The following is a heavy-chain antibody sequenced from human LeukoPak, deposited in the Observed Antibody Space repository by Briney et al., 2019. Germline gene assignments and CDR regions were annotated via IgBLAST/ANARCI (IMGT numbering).Heavy chain of an antibody. J-gene: IGHJ4*02. CDR2: IETDGSAT. Sequence: GGSLRLSCAASGFTFRGYGMHWVRQTPGKGLEWVSAIETDGSATTYADSVEGRFSISRDNAKNILYRQMNSLRVEDTAVYYCARGGGYRLDYWGQGTLVTVSS. V-gene: IGHV3-74*01. CDR3: ARGGGYRLDY. CDR1: GFTFRGYG. D-gene: IGHD6-25*01.